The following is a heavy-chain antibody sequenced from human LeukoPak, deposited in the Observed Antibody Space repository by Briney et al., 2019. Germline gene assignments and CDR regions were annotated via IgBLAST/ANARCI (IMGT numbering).Heavy chain of an antibody. Sequence: GASLRLSCAASGFTFTSFWMSWVRQAPGKGLEWVANIKEDGSEKYYVDSVRGRFTISRDDAKNSVYLQMNSLRAEDSAVYYCARDRFGGMDVWGKGTSVTVSS. CDR3: ARDRFGGMDV. D-gene: IGHD4-23*01. CDR2: IKEDGSEK. V-gene: IGHV3-7*01. J-gene: IGHJ6*04. CDR1: GFTFTSFW.